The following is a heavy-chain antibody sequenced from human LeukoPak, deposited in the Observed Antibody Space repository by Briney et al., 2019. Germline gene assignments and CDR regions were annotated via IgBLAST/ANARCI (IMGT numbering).Heavy chain of an antibody. CDR1: GFTFSSYA. D-gene: IGHD5-18*01. CDR3: ARDTAMGEYYFDY. V-gene: IGHV3-30-3*01. J-gene: IGHJ4*02. Sequence: GRSLRLSCAASGFTFSSYAMHWVRQAPGKGLEWVAVISYDGSNKYYADSVKGRFTISRDNSKNTLYLQMNSLRAEDTAVYYCARDTAMGEYYFDYWGQATLVTVSS. CDR2: ISYDGSNK.